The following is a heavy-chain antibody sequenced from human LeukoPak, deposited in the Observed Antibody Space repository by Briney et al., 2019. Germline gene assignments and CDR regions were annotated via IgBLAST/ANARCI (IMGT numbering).Heavy chain of an antibody. CDR3: VRDPSGSGFAFDS. J-gene: IGHJ4*02. Sequence: GGSLRLSCAASGFTFSSYSMNWVRQAPGKGLEWVSYISSSSSTIYYADSVKGRFTISRDNAKNSLYLQMNSLRAEDTAVYYCVRDPSGSGFAFDSWGQGALVTVSS. CDR2: ISSSSSTI. CDR1: GFTFSSYS. V-gene: IGHV3-48*01. D-gene: IGHD1-1*01.